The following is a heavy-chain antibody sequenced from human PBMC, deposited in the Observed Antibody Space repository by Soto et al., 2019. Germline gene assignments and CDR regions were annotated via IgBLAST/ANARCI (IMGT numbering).Heavy chain of an antibody. CDR2: IYLDDDK. V-gene: IGHV2-5*02. D-gene: IGHD5-12*01. J-gene: IGHJ4*02. CDR1: GFSLSTSGAG. CDR3: AHVYGGYDNFDY. Sequence: HITLKASGPTLVKPTQTLTLTCTFSGFSLSTSGAGVGWIRQPPGKALEWLALIYLDDDKRYSPSLKSRLTITKDTSKNQVVLTMTNMDPVDTATYYCAHVYGGYDNFDYWGQGTLVTVSS.